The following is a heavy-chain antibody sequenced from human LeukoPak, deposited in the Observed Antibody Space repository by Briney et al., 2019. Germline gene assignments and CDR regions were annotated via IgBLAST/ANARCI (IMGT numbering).Heavy chain of an antibody. CDR2: IYHSGST. CDR3: ARDPNGSGWFDY. V-gene: IGHV4-4*02. D-gene: IGHD6-19*01. J-gene: IGHJ5*01. Sequence: SETLTLTCAVSGGSISSSNWWSWVRQPPGKGLEWIGEIYHSGSTNYNPSLKSRVTISVDKSKNQFSLKLSSVTAADTAVYYCARDPNGSGWFDYWGQGTLVTVSS. CDR1: GGSISSSNW.